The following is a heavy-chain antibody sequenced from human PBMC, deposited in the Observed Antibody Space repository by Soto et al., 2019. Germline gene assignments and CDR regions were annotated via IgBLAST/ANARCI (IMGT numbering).Heavy chain of an antibody. CDR2: VNHAGGT. Sequence: QMHIQQWGAGLLKPSETLSLTCAVSGGSFNDFYWNWVRQPPGEGLEWIGEVNHAGGTDYNPSPTSRVTPSENTSTNPLSLRLKSVTVADTATYYCARRGRYGGRSYTGWGQGTLVTVSS. D-gene: IGHD2-15*01. J-gene: IGHJ4*02. CDR1: GGSFNDFY. V-gene: IGHV4-34*01. CDR3: ARRGRYGGRSYTG.